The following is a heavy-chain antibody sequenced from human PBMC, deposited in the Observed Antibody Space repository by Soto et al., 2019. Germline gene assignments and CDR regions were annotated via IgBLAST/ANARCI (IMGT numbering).Heavy chain of an antibody. Sequence: GGSLRLSCAASGFTFSSYWMSWVRQAPGKGLEWVAVIWYDGSNKYYADSVKGRFTISRDNSKNTLYLQMNSLRAEDTALYYCAKSLRGVIIDFDSWGQGTLVTVSS. D-gene: IGHD3-10*01. CDR2: IWYDGSNK. V-gene: IGHV3-33*06. CDR3: AKSLRGVIIDFDS. CDR1: GFTFSSYW. J-gene: IGHJ4*02.